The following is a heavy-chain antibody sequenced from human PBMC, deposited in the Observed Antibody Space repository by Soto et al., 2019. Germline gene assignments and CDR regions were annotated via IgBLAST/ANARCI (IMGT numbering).Heavy chain of an antibody. CDR2: IYPGDSDT. J-gene: IGHJ4*02. Sequence: GESLKISCQHSGYSFTSYWIGWVRQMPGKGLEWMGIIYPGDSDTRYSPSFQGQVTISADKSISTAYLQWSSLKASDTAMYYCARPADGQYYYDSSGYYNYWGQGTLVTVSS. CDR1: GYSFTSYW. D-gene: IGHD3-22*01. CDR3: ARPADGQYYYDSSGYYNY. V-gene: IGHV5-51*01.